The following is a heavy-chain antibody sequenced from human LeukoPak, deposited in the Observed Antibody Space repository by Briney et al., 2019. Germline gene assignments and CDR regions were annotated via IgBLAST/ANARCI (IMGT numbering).Heavy chain of an antibody. D-gene: IGHD7-27*01. CDR2: IWYGGSNK. V-gene: IGHV3-30*02. J-gene: IGHJ4*02. Sequence: HPGGSLRLSCAASGFTFSSYGMHWVRQAPGKGLEWVAVIWYGGSNKYYADSVKGRFTISRDNSKNTLYLQMNSLRAEDTAVYYCAKDSGSDPFYFDYWGQGTLVTVSS. CDR3: AKDSGSDPFYFDY. CDR1: GFTFSSYG.